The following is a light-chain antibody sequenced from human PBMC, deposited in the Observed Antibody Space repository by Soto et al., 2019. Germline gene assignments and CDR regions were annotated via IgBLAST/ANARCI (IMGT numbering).Light chain of an antibody. CDR3: QQYGTSEIL. CDR2: DTS. Sequence: VLTQSPGTLSLPPKGRATLSCRASQSVGNSFVAWYQQKPGQPPRLLIYDTSKRATGIPDRFSGSVSGTDFTLSISRVEPEDFAVFYCQQYGTSEILFGQGRRLEIK. CDR1: QSVGNSF. V-gene: IGKV3-20*01. J-gene: IGKJ5*01.